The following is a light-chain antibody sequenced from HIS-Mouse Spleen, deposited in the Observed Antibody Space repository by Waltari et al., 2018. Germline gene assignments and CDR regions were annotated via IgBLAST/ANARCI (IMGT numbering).Light chain of an antibody. Sequence: QSALTQPASVSGSPGQSITISCTGTSSYVWSYNLVSWYQQHPGKAPKRMIYEGSKRPSGVANRFSGSKSGNTASLTISGLQAEDEADYYCCSYAGSSTWVFGGGTKLTVL. CDR2: EGS. CDR3: CSYAGSSTWV. CDR1: SSYVWSYNL. V-gene: IGLV2-23*01. J-gene: IGLJ3*02.